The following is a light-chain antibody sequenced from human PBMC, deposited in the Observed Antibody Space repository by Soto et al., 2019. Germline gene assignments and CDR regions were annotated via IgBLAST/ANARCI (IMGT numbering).Light chain of an antibody. V-gene: IGLV2-14*01. CDR3: ISYTSSSTLDV. J-gene: IGLJ1*01. CDR2: DVS. CDR1: SSDVGGYDY. Sequence: QSALTQPASVSGSPGQSLTISCTGTSSDVGGYDYVSWYQQHPGKAPKLMIYDVSNRPSGVSNRFSGSKSGNTASLTISGLLAEDEADYYCISYTSSSTLDVFGTGTKVTVL.